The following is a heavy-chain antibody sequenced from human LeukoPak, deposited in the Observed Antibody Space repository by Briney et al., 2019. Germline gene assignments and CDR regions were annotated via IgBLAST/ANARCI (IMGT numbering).Heavy chain of an antibody. CDR3: AKDRDGGANTRAKGFDY. CDR2: ISAGGGST. J-gene: IGHJ4*02. Sequence: GGSLRLSCVASGFTFSSYAMSWVRQAPGKGLEWVSAISAGGGSTYYADSVKGRFTISRDNAKNTLNLQMNCLRPEDTAVYYCAKDRDGGANTRAKGFDYWGQGTLVTVSS. V-gene: IGHV3-23*01. D-gene: IGHD1-26*01. CDR1: GFTFSSYA.